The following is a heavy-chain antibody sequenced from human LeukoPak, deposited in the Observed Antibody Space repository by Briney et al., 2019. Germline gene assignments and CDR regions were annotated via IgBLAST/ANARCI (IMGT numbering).Heavy chain of an antibody. CDR1: GFTFGDYA. CDR2: IRSKAYGGTT. D-gene: IGHD3-22*01. CDR3: TREDYYDSSGYSHSDY. V-gene: IGHV3-49*03. Sequence: GGSLRLSCTASGFTFGDYAMSWFRQAPGKGLEWVGFIRSKAYGGTTEYAASVKGRFTISRDDSKSIAYLQMNSLKTEDTAVYYCTREDYYDSSGYSHSDYWGQGTLVTVSS. J-gene: IGHJ4*02.